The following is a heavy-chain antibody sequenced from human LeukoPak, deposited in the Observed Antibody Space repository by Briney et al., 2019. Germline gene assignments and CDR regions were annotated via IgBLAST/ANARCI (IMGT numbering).Heavy chain of an antibody. D-gene: IGHD4-17*01. CDR3: ARGVYGAYFDF. CDR2: RESNGYT. Sequence: SETLSLTCSFSGGSLNGYYWSWLRQPPGKGLEWIAYRESNGYTEYYPSLMSRVKISLDTSKNQLSLKLTSVTAADTAVYYCARGVYGAYFDFWGQGTLVTVSS. J-gene: IGHJ4*02. V-gene: IGHV4-59*01. CDR1: GGSLNGYY.